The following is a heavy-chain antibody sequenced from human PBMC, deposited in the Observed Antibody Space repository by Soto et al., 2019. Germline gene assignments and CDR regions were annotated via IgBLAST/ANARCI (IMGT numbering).Heavy chain of an antibody. CDR2: IYYSGST. CDR3: ARLERSGGYSYERYYYGMDV. D-gene: IGHD5-18*01. V-gene: IGHV4-39*01. J-gene: IGHJ6*02. Sequence: PSETLSLTCTVSGGSISSSSYYWGWIRQPPGRGLEWIGSIYYSGSTYYNPSLKSRVTISVDTSKNQFSLKLSSVTAADTAVYYCARLERSGGYSYERYYYGMDVWGQGTTVTVSS. CDR1: GGSISSSSYY.